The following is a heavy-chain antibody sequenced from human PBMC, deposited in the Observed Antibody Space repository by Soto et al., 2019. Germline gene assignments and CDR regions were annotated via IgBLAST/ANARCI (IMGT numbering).Heavy chain of an antibody. Sequence: GASVKVSCKASGYTFTSYDINWVRQATGQGLEWMGWMNPNNGNTGYAQTFQGRVTMTTDTSMSTAYMELRSLRSDDTAAYYCAREGVAPYYYYGMDIWGQGTPVTVSS. J-gene: IGHJ6*02. CDR2: MNPNNGNT. CDR3: AREGVAPYYYYGMDI. CDR1: GYTFTSYD. V-gene: IGHV1-8*01. D-gene: IGHD5-12*01.